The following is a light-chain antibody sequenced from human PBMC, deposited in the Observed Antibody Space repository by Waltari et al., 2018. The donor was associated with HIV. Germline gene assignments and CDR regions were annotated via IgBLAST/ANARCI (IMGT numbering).Light chain of an antibody. CDR2: AAS. J-gene: IGKJ2*01. CDR3: QQSYSSPYT. V-gene: IGKV1-39*01. Sequence: HLTQFPSSLFASVGDRVPITRRASQSISSYLNWYQQKPGKAPKLLIYAASSLQSGVPSRFSGSGSGTDFTLTISSLQSEDFATYYCQQSYSSPYTFGQGTNLEIK. CDR1: QSISSY.